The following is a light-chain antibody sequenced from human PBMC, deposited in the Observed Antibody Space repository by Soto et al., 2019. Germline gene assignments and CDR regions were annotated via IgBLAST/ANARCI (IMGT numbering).Light chain of an antibody. CDR1: SSDVGAYNF. CDR3: ASLTISSSLYV. CDR2: EVS. V-gene: IGLV2-14*01. J-gene: IGLJ1*01. Sequence: QSVLTQPASVSGSPGQSITISCTGTSSDVGAYNFVSWYHHHPDKAPKLMISEVSNRPSGVSDRFSGSKSGNTASLTISGIQAPEEAAYYCASLTISSSLYVFGPGTKVTVI.